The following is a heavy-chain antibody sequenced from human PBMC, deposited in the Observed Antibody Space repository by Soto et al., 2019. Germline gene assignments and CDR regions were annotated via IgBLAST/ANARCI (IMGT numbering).Heavy chain of an antibody. D-gene: IGHD2-15*01. CDR1: GFTFSTYG. CDR3: AKEYGSTWIDH. J-gene: IGHJ4*02. CDR2: MSYEGTKQ. Sequence: QVQLVESGGGVFQPGRSLRLSCAASGFTFSTYGMHWVRQAPGKGLEWVAAMSYEGTKQYYVDSVKGRFTISRDNSRNTLFLQVNSLRDEDTAVYYCAKEYGSTWIDHWGQGTLVTVSA. V-gene: IGHV3-30*18.